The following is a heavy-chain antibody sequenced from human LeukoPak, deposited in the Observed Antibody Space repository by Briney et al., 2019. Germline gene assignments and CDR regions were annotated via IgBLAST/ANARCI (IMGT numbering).Heavy chain of an antibody. CDR1: GGSMRSNY. CDR3: VKDNGRGLDP. Sequence: PSETLSLTCTVSGGSMRSNYWSLTRQPPGKGLEWIGNIYYSGSTNYNPSLKSRVTISIDPSKNQFSLKLSSVTAADTAIYYCVKDNGRGLDPWGQGTLVIVSS. V-gene: IGHV4-59*01. D-gene: IGHD1-26*01. CDR2: IYYSGST. J-gene: IGHJ5*02.